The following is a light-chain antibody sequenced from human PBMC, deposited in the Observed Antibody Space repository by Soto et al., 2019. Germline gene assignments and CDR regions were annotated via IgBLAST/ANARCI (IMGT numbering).Light chain of an antibody. CDR1: QSAISN. V-gene: IGKV3-15*01. CDR2: DAS. Sequence: EIVMAQTPATLSVSPGERDTLSCRASQSAISNLAWYQQKPGQTPRLLIYDASSRATDIPARFSGSGSGTDFTLTISSLLSEDFAVYYCHQYYKWPLTFGGGTNVEIQ. CDR3: HQYYKWPLT. J-gene: IGKJ4*01.